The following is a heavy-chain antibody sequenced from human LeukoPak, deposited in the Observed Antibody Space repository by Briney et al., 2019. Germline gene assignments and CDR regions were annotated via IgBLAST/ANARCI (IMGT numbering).Heavy chain of an antibody. CDR1: GFTFNTYG. CDR3: AIAPYSYGVLDY. J-gene: IGHJ4*01. CDR2: IWYDGSNK. V-gene: IGHV3-33*01. D-gene: IGHD5-18*01. Sequence: GGSLRLSCAASGFTFNTYGMHWVRQAPGKGLEWVAVIWYDGSNKYFADSVKGRFTISRDNSKNWLYLQMNSLRAEDTAMYYCAIAPYSYGVLDYWSQGTLVSVSS.